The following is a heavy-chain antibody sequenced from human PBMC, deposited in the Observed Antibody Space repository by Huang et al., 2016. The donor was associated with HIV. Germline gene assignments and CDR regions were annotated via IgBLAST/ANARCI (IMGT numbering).Heavy chain of an antibody. D-gene: IGHD3-10*01. Sequence: AASVVTFDILWMSWFRQNPGDGLEGVANISPDGSEEDYVDSVRGRFSISRDNNQRSLSLEMNSLTVEDAAIYYCARGQRFSVWGQGALVTVSS. J-gene: IGHJ4*02. CDR3: ARGQRFSV. V-gene: IGHV3-7*04. CDR2: ISPDGSEE. CDR1: VVTFDILW.